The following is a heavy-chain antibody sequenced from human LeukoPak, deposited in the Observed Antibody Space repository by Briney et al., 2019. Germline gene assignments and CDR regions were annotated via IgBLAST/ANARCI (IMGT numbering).Heavy chain of an antibody. CDR1: GYTFTGYY. J-gene: IGHJ6*02. V-gene: IGHV1-2*02. Sequence: ASVKVSCKASGYTFTGYYMHWVRQAPGQGLEWMGWINPNSGGTNYAQKFQGRVTMTRDTSISTAYMELSRLRSDDTAVYYCARVRTVHYYYGMDVWGQGTTVTVSS. D-gene: IGHD1-1*01. CDR2: INPNSGGT. CDR3: ARVRTVHYYYGMDV.